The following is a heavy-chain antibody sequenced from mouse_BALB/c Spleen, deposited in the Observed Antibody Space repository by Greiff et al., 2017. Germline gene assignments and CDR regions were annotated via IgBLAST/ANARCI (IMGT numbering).Heavy chain of an antibody. CDR2: IYPGDGDT. V-gene: IGHV1-80*01. Sequence: VKLMESGAELVRPGSSVKISCKASGYAFSSYWMNWVKQRPGQGLEWIVQIYPGDGDTNYNGKFKGKATLTADKSSSTAYMELSSLTSEDSAVYYCTRDYWGQGTTLTVSS. CDR1: GYAFSSYW. J-gene: IGHJ2*01. CDR3: TRDY.